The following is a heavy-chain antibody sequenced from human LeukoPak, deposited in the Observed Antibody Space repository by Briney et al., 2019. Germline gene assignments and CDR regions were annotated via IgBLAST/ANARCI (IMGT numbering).Heavy chain of an antibody. CDR1: GYTFTGYY. D-gene: IGHD1-26*01. J-gene: IGHJ4*02. Sequence: ASVKVSCKASGYTFTGYYMHWVRQAPGLGLEWMGWINPDSGGTNYAQKFQGRVTMTRDTSISTAYMELSSLRSDDTAVYYCARASGSNYDFDYWGQGTLVTVSS. CDR2: INPDSGGT. CDR3: ARASGSNYDFDY. V-gene: IGHV1-2*02.